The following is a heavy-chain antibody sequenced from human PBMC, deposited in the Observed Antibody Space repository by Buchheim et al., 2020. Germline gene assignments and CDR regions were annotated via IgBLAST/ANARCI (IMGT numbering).Heavy chain of an antibody. CDR1: GFTFSSYA. D-gene: IGHD6-19*01. CDR2: ISYDGSNK. Sequence: QVQLVESGGGVVQPGRSLRLSCAASGFTFSSYAMHWVRQAPGKGLEWVAVISYDGSNKYYADSVKGRFTISRDNSKNKLYLQMNSLRAEDTAVYYCARFPYSSGWYYFDYWGQGTL. V-gene: IGHV3-30*04. J-gene: IGHJ4*02. CDR3: ARFPYSSGWYYFDY.